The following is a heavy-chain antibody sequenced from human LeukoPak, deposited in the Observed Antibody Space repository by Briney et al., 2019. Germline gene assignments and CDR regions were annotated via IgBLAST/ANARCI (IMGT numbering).Heavy chain of an antibody. CDR3: AKDLSWWAAADY. V-gene: IGHV3-23*01. CDR1: GFTLTRNA. CDR2: VGSDDNT. J-gene: IGHJ4*02. Sequence: GGSLRLSCAASGFTLTRNAMSWVCQTPGRGLEWVSGVGSDDNTHYTDSVRGRFTISRGNANNTLFLQMNSLRVEDTAVYYCAKDLSWWAAADYWGQGALVTVSS. D-gene: IGHD2-15*01.